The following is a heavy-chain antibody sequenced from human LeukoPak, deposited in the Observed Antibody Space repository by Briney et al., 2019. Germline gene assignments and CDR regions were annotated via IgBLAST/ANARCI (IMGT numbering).Heavy chain of an antibody. D-gene: IGHD6-19*01. CDR1: GFTFTISA. J-gene: IGHJ1*01. V-gene: IGHV1-58*01. CDR3: AAGGPRGSSGWLLTLSHHAEYFQH. CDR2: IVVGSGNT. Sequence: SVTVSFKASGFTFTISAVQWVRQARGQRLEWIGWIVVGSGNTNYAQKFQERVTITRDMSTSTAYMELSSLRSEDTAVYYCAAGGPRGSSGWLLTLSHHAEYFQHWGQGTLVTVSS.